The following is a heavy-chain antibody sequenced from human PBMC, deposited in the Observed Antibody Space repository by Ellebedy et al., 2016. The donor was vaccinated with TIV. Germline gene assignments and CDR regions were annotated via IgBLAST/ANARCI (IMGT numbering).Heavy chain of an antibody. D-gene: IGHD3-3*01. Sequence: SETLSLTXTVSGGSISSSSYYWSWIRQPPGKGLEWIGEINHRGSTNYNPSLKSRVTISVDTSKNQFSLKLSSVTAADTAVYYCARFYYDFWSDGFDYWGQGTLVTVSS. V-gene: IGHV4-39*07. CDR3: ARFYYDFWSDGFDY. J-gene: IGHJ4*02. CDR2: INHRGST. CDR1: GGSISSSSYY.